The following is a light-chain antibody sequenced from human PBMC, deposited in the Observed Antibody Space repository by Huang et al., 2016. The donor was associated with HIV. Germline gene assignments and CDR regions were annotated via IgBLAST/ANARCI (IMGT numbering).Light chain of an antibody. V-gene: IGKV3-15*01. CDR1: QGVSSN. CDR3: QQYNNWPRT. J-gene: IGKJ1*01. Sequence: IVMTQSSATLSVSPGERATLSCRASQGVSSNLAWYQQKPGQAPRLLIYAASTRATGIPSRFSGSGSGTEFTLTISSLQSEDFAVYYCQQYNNWPRTFGQGTKVEIK. CDR2: AAS.